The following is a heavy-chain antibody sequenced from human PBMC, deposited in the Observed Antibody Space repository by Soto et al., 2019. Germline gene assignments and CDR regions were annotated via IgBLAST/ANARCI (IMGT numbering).Heavy chain of an antibody. Sequence: QVQLVESRGGVVQPGRSLRIYCAAYGFTFSSYAMHWVRQAPGKGLEWVAVISYDGSNKYYADSVKGRFTISRDNSKNTLYLQMNSLRTKDTAVYYCAGARGGPYYYYGMDVWCQGTTVTVSS. CDR1: GFTFSSYA. CDR2: ISYDGSNK. D-gene: IGHD3-10*01. J-gene: IGHJ6*02. CDR3: AGARGGPYYYYGMDV. V-gene: IGHV3-30-3*01.